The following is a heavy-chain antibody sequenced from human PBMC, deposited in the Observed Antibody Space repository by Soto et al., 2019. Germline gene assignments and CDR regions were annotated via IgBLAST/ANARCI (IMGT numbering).Heavy chain of an antibody. V-gene: IGHV4-34*01. J-gene: IGHJ6*02. CDR1: GGSFSGYY. D-gene: IGHD3-10*01. CDR2: INHSGST. CDR3: ATGRGFRGVIITTSNYYGLDV. Sequence: PPETLSVTCAVYGGSFSGYYWSWIRQPPGKGLEWIGEINHSGSTNYNPSLKSRVTISVDTSKNQFSLKLSSVSAADTAVYYCATGRGFRGVIITTSNYYGLDVLCQCTTGT.